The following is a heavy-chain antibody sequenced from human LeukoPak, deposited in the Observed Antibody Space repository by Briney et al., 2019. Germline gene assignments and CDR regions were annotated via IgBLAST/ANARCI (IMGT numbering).Heavy chain of an antibody. CDR2: INPSGGST. CDR1: GYTFTSYY. J-gene: IGHJ4*02. Sequence: ASVKVSCKASGYTFTSYYMHWVRQAPGQGLEWMGIINPSGGSTSYAQKFQGRVTMTRDMSTSTVYMELSSLRSEDTAVYYCARAGGYYDSSGYNLDYWGQGTLVTVSS. V-gene: IGHV1-46*01. D-gene: IGHD3-22*01. CDR3: ARAGGYYDSSGYNLDY.